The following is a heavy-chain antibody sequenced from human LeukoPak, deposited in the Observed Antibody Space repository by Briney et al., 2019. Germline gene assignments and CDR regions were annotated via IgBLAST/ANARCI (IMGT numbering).Heavy chain of an antibody. V-gene: IGHV3-53*01. CDR1: ELSVSSNC. D-gene: IGHD1-14*01. J-gene: IGHJ4*02. Sequence: GGSLRLSCAASELSVSSNCMTWVRQAPGKGLEWVSFIYSDGSTYYADSVRGRFTISRDNSKNTLYLQMNSLRAEDTAVYYCARRAGIYSHPYDYWGQGTLVTVSS. CDR3: ARRAGIYSHPYDY. CDR2: IYSDGST.